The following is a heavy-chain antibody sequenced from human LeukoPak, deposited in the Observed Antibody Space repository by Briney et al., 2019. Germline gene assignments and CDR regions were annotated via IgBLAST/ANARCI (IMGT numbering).Heavy chain of an antibody. J-gene: IGHJ6*03. Sequence: SETLSLTCTVSGGSISSYYWSWIRQPAGKRLEWIGRIYTSGSTNYNPSLKSRVTMSVDTSKNQFSLKLSSVTAADTAVYYCARSPVGDYRALRYYYYMDVWGKGTTVTVSS. D-gene: IGHD3-3*01. CDR2: IYTSGST. CDR1: GGSISSYY. CDR3: ARSPVGDYRALRYYYYMDV. V-gene: IGHV4-4*07.